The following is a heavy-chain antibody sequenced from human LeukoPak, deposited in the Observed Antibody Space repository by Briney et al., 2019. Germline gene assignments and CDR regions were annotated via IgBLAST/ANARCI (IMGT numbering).Heavy chain of an antibody. Sequence: ASVTVSCKASGYTFTGYYMHWVRQAPGQGLEWMGWINPNSGGTNYAQKFQGRVTMTRDTSISTAYMELSRQRSDDTAVYYCARDQVISNWFDPWGQGTLVTVSS. J-gene: IGHJ5*02. CDR3: ARDQVISNWFDP. V-gene: IGHV1-2*02. D-gene: IGHD2-21*01. CDR1: GYTFTGYY. CDR2: INPNSGGT.